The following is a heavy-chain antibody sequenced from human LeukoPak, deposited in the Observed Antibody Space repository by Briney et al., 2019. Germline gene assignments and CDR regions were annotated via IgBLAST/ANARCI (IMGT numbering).Heavy chain of an antibody. CDR1: GGSFSGYY. CDR2: INHSGST. Sequence: SETLSLTCAVYGGSFSGYYWSWIRQPPGKGLEWIGEINHSGSTNYSPSLESRVTISVDTSKNQFSLKLSSVTAADTAVYYCARSTRNYYDSSGYYPWGQGTLVTVS. CDR3: ARSTRNYYDSSGYYP. D-gene: IGHD3-22*01. J-gene: IGHJ5*02. V-gene: IGHV4-34*01.